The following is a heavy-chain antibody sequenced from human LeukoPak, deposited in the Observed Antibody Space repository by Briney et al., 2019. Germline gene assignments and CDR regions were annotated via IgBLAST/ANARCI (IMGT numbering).Heavy chain of an antibody. J-gene: IGHJ5*02. D-gene: IGHD6-25*01. CDR3: ARAESGWFDP. V-gene: IGHV3-53*01. CDR2: IYTGGST. Sequence: GGSLRLSCAASGFSVGSNYMSWVRQAPGKGLEWVSVIYTGGSTDYADSVEDRFTISRDNSKNTPTLQMNSLRAEDTAVYYCARAESGWFDPWGQGTLVTVSS. CDR1: GFSVGSNY.